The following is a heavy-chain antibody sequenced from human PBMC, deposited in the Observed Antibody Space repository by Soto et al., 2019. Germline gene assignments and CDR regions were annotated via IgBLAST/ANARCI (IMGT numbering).Heavy chain of an antibody. CDR2: INPNSGGT. CDR3: ARDLREWLFPLRVDYYYGMDV. CDR1: GYTFTGYY. V-gene: IGHV1-2*04. Sequence: ASVKVSCKASGYTFTGYYMHWVRQAPGQGLEWMGWINPNSGGTNYAQKVQGWVTMTRYTSISTAYMELRSLRSDDTAVYYCARDLREWLFPLRVDYYYGMDVWGQGTTVTVSS. J-gene: IGHJ6*02. D-gene: IGHD3-3*01.